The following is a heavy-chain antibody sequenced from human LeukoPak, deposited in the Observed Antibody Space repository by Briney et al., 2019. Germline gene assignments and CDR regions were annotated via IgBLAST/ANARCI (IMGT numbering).Heavy chain of an antibody. V-gene: IGHV4-30-4*08. CDR3: ARGHDYFDY. J-gene: IGHJ4*02. Sequence: SQTLSLTCTVSGDSISSGDYYWSWIRQPPGKGLEWIGYIYYSGNTYYNPSLQSRVTISVDTSKNQFSLNLSSVTAADTAVFYCARGHDYFDYWGQETLITVSS. CDR1: GDSISSGDYY. CDR2: IYYSGNT.